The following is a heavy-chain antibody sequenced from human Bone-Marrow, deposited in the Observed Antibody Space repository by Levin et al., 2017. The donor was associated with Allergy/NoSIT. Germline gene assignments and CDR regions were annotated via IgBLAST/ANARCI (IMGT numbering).Heavy chain of an antibody. CDR1: GFRFSDYT. J-gene: IGHJ4*02. CDR3: ARAKYGTTSPPSY. D-gene: IGHD1-1*01. V-gene: IGHV3-21*06. CDR2: ITSSSTYI. Sequence: GESLKISCAASGFRFSDYTMNWVRQAPGKGLEWVSSITSSSTYIYYADSVKGRFTISRDNAKNSLYLQMYSLSAEDTAVYYCARAKYGTTSPPSYWGQGTLVTVSS.